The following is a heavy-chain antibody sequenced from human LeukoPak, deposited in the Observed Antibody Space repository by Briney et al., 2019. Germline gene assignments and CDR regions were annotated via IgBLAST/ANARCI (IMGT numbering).Heavy chain of an antibody. CDR3: QYYDFWSGYLDF. D-gene: IGHD3-3*01. CDR2: INHSGST. Sequence: SETLSLTCAVYGGSFSGYYWSWIRQPPGKGLEWTGEINHSGSTNYNPSLKSRVTISVDTSKNQFSPKLSSVTAADTAVYYCQYYDFWSGYLDFWGQGTLVTVSS. J-gene: IGHJ4*02. CDR1: GGSFSGYY. V-gene: IGHV4-34*01.